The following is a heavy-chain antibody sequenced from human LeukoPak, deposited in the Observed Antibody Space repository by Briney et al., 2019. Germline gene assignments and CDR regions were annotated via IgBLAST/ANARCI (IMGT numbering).Heavy chain of an antibody. J-gene: IGHJ4*02. CDR3: AKDGPVLRHFGK. D-gene: IGHD3-9*01. CDR1: GFTFTSYA. CDR2: ISGSGRNT. V-gene: IGHV3-23*01. Sequence: PGGSLRLSCVASGFTFTSYAMNWVRQAPGKGLEWVSTISGSGRNTYHADSVKGRFNISRDTSKNTLYLQIHSLRAEDTAIYYCAKDGPVLRHFGKWGQGTLVTVSS.